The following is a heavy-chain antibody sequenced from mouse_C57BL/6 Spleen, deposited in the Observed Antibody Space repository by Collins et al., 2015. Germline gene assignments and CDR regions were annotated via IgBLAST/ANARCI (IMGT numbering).Heavy chain of an antibody. J-gene: IGHJ1*03. CDR3: ARRAGYHWYFDV. V-gene: IGHV1-64*01. CDR2: IHPNSGST. Sequence: QVQLRQPGAELVKPGASVKLSCKASGYTFTSYWMHWVKQRPGQGLEWIGMIHPNSGSTNYNEKFKSKATLTVDKSSSTAYMQLSSLTSEDSAVYYCARRAGYHWYFDVWGTGTTVTVSS. CDR1: GYTFTSYW.